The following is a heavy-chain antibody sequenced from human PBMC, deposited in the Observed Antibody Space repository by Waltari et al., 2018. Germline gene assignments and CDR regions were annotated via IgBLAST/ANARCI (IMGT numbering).Heavy chain of an antibody. V-gene: IGHV3-23*01. CDR1: GFTFRSYA. CDR3: ASSLYGDYTQIWGRVFDY. CDR2: ISGSGGST. J-gene: IGHJ4*02. D-gene: IGHD4-17*01. Sequence: VQLLESGGGLVQSGGSLRLSCAASGFTFRSYAMNWVRQAPGEGVDWVSVISGSGGSTDYADSVKGRFTISRDNSKNTLYLQMNNLRVEDTAVYYCASSLYGDYTQIWGRVFDYWGQGTMVTVSS.